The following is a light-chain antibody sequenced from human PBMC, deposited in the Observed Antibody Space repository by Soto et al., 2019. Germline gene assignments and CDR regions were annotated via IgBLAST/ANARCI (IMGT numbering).Light chain of an antibody. CDR2: KVS. Sequence: AVLTQSPLSLPVTVGQPASISCRSSLSLLFSDGITYLSWFHQRPVQSPRRLIYKVSNRDSGVPDRFSGSGSVTDVTLKINRVEADDVGIYYCLQGIDCPQYTFGQGMKLDLK. J-gene: IGKJ1*01. CDR3: LQGIDCPQYT. CDR1: LSLLFSDGITY. V-gene: IGKV2-30*01.